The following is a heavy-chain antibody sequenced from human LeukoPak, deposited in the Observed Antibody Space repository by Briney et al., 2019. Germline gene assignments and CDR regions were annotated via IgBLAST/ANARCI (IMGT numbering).Heavy chain of an antibody. CDR2: IRSDENNH. V-gene: IGHV3-30*02. D-gene: IGHD3-10*01. Sequence: GGSLRLSCAASGFTFSSYATHWVRQAPGKGLEWVAFIRSDENNHSYANSVKGRFTISRDNSKNTVYLHMNSLRAEDTAVYYWAFPFPPLVRGVIRSNYYYYMDVWGKGTTVTISS. J-gene: IGHJ6*03. CDR1: GFTFSSYA. CDR3: AFPFPPLVRGVIRSNYYYYMDV.